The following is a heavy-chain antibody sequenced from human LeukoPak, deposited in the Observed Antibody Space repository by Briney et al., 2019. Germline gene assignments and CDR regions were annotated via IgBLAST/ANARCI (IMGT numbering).Heavy chain of an antibody. J-gene: IGHJ4*02. CDR1: GFTFSSYG. D-gene: IGHD3-3*01. CDR3: ARSGPWSGHYGDY. CDR2: IWYDGSNK. V-gene: IGHV3-33*01. Sequence: GGSLRLSCAASGFTFSSYGMHWVRQAPGKGLEWVAVIWYDGSNKYYADSVKGRFTISRDNAKNSLYLQMNSLRAEDTAVYYCARSGPWSGHYGDYWGQGTLVTVSS.